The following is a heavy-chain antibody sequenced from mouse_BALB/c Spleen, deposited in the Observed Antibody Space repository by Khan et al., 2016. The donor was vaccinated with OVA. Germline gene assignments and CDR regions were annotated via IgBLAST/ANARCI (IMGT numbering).Heavy chain of an antibody. V-gene: IGHV1-4*01. D-gene: IGHD2-10*02. J-gene: IGHJ4*01. CDR3: TRKYGNYAAMDY. CDR2: IYPSSGYT. Sequence: QVQLKQSGAELARPGASVKMSCKASGYTFTSYTMHWVKQRPGQGLEWIGYIYPSSGYTNYNQKFKDKATLTADRSSSTAYMQLTSLTSEDSAVYYCTRKYGNYAAMDYWGQGTSVTVSS. CDR1: GYTFTSYT.